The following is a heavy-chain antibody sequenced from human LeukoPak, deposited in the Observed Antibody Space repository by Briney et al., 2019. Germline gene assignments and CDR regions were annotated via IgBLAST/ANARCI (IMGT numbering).Heavy chain of an antibody. CDR2: INWNGGST. D-gene: IGHD3-3*01. V-gene: IGHV3-20*04. CDR3: ARGVPRNYYDFWSGYLRYYYYYMDV. CDR1: GFTFNNYA. J-gene: IGHJ6*03. Sequence: RTGGSLRLSCAASGFTFNNYAMSWVRQAPGKGLEWVSGINWNGGSTGYPDSVKGRFTISRDNAKNSLYLQMNSLRAEDTALYYCARGVPRNYYDFWSGYLRYYYYYMDVWGKGTTVTVTS.